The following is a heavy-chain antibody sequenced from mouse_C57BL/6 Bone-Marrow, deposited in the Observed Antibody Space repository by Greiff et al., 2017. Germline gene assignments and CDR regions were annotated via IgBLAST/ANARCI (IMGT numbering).Heavy chain of an antibody. Sequence: QVQLQQPGAELVMPGASVKLSCKASGYTFTSYWMHWVKQRPGQGLEWIGEIDHSDSYTNYNQKFKGKSTLTVDKSSSTAYRQRSSLTSEDSAVYYCAREGYYGSSLYYFDYWGQGTTLTVSS. CDR3: AREGYYGSSLYYFDY. D-gene: IGHD1-1*01. CDR1: GYTFTSYW. CDR2: IDHSDSYT. J-gene: IGHJ2*01. V-gene: IGHV1-69*01.